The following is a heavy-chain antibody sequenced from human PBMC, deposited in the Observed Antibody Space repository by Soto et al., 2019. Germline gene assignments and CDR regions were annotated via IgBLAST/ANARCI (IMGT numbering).Heavy chain of an antibody. Sequence: QVQLVESGGGVVQPGRSLRLSCSASGFTFSDFEMYWVRQAPGKGLDWVSFISYDGSNQYYAVSVKGRFPVSRDNSKNTLFLLMNSLRPEDTAVYFCARRTGTAPRFDYWGQGTLVTVSS. CDR1: GFTFSDFE. D-gene: IGHD1-7*01. J-gene: IGHJ4*02. V-gene: IGHV3-30-3*01. CDR3: ARRTGTAPRFDY. CDR2: ISYDGSNQ.